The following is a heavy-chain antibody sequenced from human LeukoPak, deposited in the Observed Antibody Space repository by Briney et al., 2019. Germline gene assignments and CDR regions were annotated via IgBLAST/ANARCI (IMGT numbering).Heavy chain of an antibody. Sequence: GGSLRLSCIVSGFTLSSYEMSWIRQAPGKVLEWVASIEYSGGSAYYADSVKGRFSISREDSKNTLYLQLNSLRAEDTAVYYCAKDIGSYYDYWGQGILVTVSS. CDR2: IEYSGGSA. V-gene: IGHV3-23*01. J-gene: IGHJ4*02. CDR1: GFTLSSYE. CDR3: AKDIGSYYDY. D-gene: IGHD3-10*01.